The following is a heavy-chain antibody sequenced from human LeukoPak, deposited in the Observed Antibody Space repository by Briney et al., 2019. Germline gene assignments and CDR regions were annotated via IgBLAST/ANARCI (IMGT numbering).Heavy chain of an antibody. J-gene: IGHJ4*02. Sequence: GGSLRLSCVVSGFTVSSNYMSWFRQAPGKGLVWVSRINSDGSSTSYADSVKGRFTISRDNAKNTLYLQMNSLRAEDTAVYYCARISGSYVFDYWGQGTLVTVSS. CDR3: ARISGSYVFDY. D-gene: IGHD1-26*01. CDR1: GFTVSSNY. CDR2: INSDGSST. V-gene: IGHV3-74*01.